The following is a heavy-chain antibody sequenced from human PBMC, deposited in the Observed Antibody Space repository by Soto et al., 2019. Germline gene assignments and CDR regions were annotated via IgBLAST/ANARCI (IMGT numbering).Heavy chain of an antibody. D-gene: IGHD2-15*01. J-gene: IGHJ6*02. CDR2: IYYSGST. CDR3: ARGGLGYCSGGSCYSAELSRYYYGMDV. V-gene: IGHV4-31*03. Sequence: QVQLQESGPGLVKPSQTLSLTCTVSGGSISSGCYYWSWIRQHPGKGLEWIGYIYYSGSTYYNPSIKSRVTISVDTSKNQFSLKLSSVTAADTAVYYCARGGLGYCSGGSCYSAELSRYYYGMDVWGQGTKVTVSS. CDR1: GGSISSGCYY.